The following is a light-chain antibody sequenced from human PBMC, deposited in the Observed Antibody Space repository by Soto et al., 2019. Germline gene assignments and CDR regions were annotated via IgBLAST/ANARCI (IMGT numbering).Light chain of an antibody. J-gene: IGKJ5*01. Sequence: IQLPQSPSSLSASVGDRATITCRASQGISSYLAWYQQKPGKAPKLLIYAASTLQSGVPSRFSGSGSGTDFTLTISSLQPEDFATYYCQQSYSTPRTVGPGTRLEIK. CDR3: QQSYSTPRT. V-gene: IGKV1-39*01. CDR1: QGISSY. CDR2: AAS.